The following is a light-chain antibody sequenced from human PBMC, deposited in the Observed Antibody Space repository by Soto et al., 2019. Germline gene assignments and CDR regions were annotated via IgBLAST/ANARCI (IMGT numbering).Light chain of an antibody. Sequence: QSALTQPRSVSGSPGQAVTISCTGTSNDIGGYNYVSWYQQHPDKAPKLMIFDVSQRPSGVPDRFSGSKSGNTASLTISGPQPEDEADYYCCSYAGSYTFLVFGGGTKLTVL. CDR2: DVS. CDR3: CSYAGSYTFLV. CDR1: SNDIGGYNY. J-gene: IGLJ2*01. V-gene: IGLV2-11*01.